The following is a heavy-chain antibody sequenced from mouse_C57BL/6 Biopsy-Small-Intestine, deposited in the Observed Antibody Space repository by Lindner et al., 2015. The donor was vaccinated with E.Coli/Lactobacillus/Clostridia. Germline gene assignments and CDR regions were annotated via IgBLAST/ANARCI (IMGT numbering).Heavy chain of an antibody. CDR3: ARSGGSSYFDY. CDR1: GYTFTAYW. V-gene: IGHV1-9*01. D-gene: IGHD1-1*01. CDR2: ILPGSGST. Sequence: VQLQESGAELMKPGASVKLSCRATGYTFTAYWIEWIEQRPGHGLEWIGEILPGSGSTNFNEKFKGKATFTADTSSNTAYMQLSSLTSEDSAVYYCARSGGSSYFDYWGQGTTLTVSS. J-gene: IGHJ2*01.